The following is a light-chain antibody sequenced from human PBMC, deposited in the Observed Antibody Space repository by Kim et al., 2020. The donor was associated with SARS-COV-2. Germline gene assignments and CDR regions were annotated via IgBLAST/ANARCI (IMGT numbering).Light chain of an antibody. Sequence: IMMTQSPGTLSLSPGEGATLSCRASQTVPNDCLAWFQQKPGQSPRLLIYGSSIRATGISDRFSGGGFETDFTLTINRVEPEDSAVYYCQQYATSPVTFGQGTKLDI. V-gene: IGKV3-20*01. CDR3: QQYATSPVT. CDR1: QTVPNDC. CDR2: GSS. J-gene: IGKJ2*01.